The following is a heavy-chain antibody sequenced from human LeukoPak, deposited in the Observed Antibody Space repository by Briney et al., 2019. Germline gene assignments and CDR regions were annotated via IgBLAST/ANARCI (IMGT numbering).Heavy chain of an antibody. J-gene: IGHJ3*02. Sequence: GGSLRLSCAASGFTFSSYGMHWVRQAPGKGLEWVAFIRYDGSNKYYADSVKGRFTISRDNSKNTLYLQMNSLRAEDTAVYYCAKAYSLDIVVVPAFGPFDIWGQGTMVTVSS. CDR1: GFTFSSYG. CDR3: AKAYSLDIVVVPAFGPFDI. V-gene: IGHV3-30*02. CDR2: IRYDGSNK. D-gene: IGHD2-2*03.